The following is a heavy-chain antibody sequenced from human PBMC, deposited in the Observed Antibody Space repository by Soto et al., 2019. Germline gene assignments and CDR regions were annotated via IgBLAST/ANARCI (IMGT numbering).Heavy chain of an antibody. CDR3: ARDPANYDILTGYRNWFAP. CDR2: IYYSGST. J-gene: IGHJ5*02. Sequence: QVQLQESGPGLVKPSETLSLTCTVSAGSVSSGSYYWSWIRQPPGKGLEWIGYIYYSGSTNYNPYIKSRDTISVDTSKNQFSLKLSSVTAADTAVYYCARDPANYDILTGYRNWFAPWGQGTMVTVSS. CDR1: AGSVSSGSYY. V-gene: IGHV4-61*01. D-gene: IGHD3-9*01.